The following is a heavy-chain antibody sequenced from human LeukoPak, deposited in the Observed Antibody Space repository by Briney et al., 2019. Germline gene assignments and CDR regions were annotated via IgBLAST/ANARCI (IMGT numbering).Heavy chain of an antibody. CDR1: GFTFSSYG. CDR3: ARDQRGYSYGNFDY. Sequence: GGSLRLSCAASGFTFSSYGMHWVRQAPGKGLEWVAVIWYDGSNKYYADSVKGRFTSSRDNSKNTLYLQMNSLRAEDTAVYYCARDQRGYSYGNFDYWGQGTLVTVSS. CDR2: IWYDGSNK. J-gene: IGHJ4*02. D-gene: IGHD5-18*01. V-gene: IGHV3-33*01.